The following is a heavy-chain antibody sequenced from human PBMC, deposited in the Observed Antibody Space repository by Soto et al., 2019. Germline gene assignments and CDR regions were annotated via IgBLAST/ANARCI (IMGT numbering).Heavy chain of an antibody. CDR2: IIPIVGTA. CDR3: ATAHPSTTVTRSDAFDI. V-gene: IGHV1-69*01. Sequence: QVQLVQSGAEVKKPGSSVKVSCKASGGTFSSYASSWVRQAPGQGLEWMGGIIPIVGTANYAQKFQVRVTITADESTSTPYMELSSLRAEDTAVYYCATAHPSTTVTRSDAFDIWGQGTMVTVSS. CDR1: GGTFSSYA. J-gene: IGHJ3*02. D-gene: IGHD1-1*01.